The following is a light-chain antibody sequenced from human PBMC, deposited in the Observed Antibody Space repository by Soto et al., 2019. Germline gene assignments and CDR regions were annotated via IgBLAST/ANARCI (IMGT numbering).Light chain of an antibody. CDR3: AAWDDSLSGVV. V-gene: IGLV1-47*01. CDR2: RNS. Sequence: QAVVTQPPSASGTPGQRVTISCSGSSFNIGSNYVYWYQQLPGTVPQLLIYRNSERPSGVPDRFSGSKSGTSASLAISGLRSEDEADYYCAAWDDSLSGVVFGGGTKLTVL. CDR1: SFNIGSNY. J-gene: IGLJ2*01.